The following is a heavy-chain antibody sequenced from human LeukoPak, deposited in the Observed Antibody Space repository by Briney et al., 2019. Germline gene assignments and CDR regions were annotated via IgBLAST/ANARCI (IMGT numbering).Heavy chain of an antibody. CDR3: ARHRGPSLYSSAYFDY. V-gene: IGHV3-30*19. CDR2: ISYDGTNK. D-gene: IGHD3-22*01. J-gene: IGHJ4*02. CDR1: GFTFSNYG. Sequence: PGGSLRLSCAASGFTFSNYGMHWVRQAPGKGLEWVAVISYDGTNKYYADSVKGRFTVSRDISKNTLYLQMNSLTAEDTAVYYCARHRGPSLYSSAYFDYWGQGTLVPVSS.